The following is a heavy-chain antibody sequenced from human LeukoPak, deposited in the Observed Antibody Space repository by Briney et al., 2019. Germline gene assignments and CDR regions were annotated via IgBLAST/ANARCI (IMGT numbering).Heavy chain of an antibody. V-gene: IGHV4-39*07. CDR2: IYYSGST. D-gene: IGHD3-22*01. J-gene: IGHJ3*02. CDR1: GGSISSSSYY. CDR3: ARDGGRETYYYDSSGYYRAFDI. Sequence: PSETLSLTCTVSGGSISSSSYYWGWIRQPPGKGLEWIGSIYYSGSTYYNPSLKSRVTISVDTSKNQFSLKLSSVTAADTAVYYCARDGGRETYYYDSSGYYRAFDIWGQGTMVTVSS.